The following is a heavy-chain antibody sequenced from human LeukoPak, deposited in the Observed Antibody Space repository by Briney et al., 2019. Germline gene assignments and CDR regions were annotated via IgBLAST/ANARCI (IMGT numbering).Heavy chain of an antibody. Sequence: GGSLRLSCAASGFTVSSNYMSWVRQAPGKGLEWVSVIYSGGSTYYADSVKGRFTISRDNSKNTLYLQMNSLRAEDTAVYYCASRDIAAEFDYWGRGTLVTVSS. CDR2: IYSGGST. J-gene: IGHJ4*02. CDR1: GFTVSSNY. V-gene: IGHV3-66*02. D-gene: IGHD6-13*01. CDR3: ASRDIAAEFDY.